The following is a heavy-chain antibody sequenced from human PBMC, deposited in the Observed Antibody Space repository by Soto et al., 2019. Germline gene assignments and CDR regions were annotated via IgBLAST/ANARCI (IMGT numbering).Heavy chain of an antibody. Sequence: QVQLVESGGGVVQPGRSLRLSCAASGFTFSSYAMHWVRQAPGKGLEWVAVISYDGSNKYYADSVKGRFTISRDNFKNTLYLQMNSLRAEDTAVYYCARGSGSSSWPFDYWGQGTLVTVSS. V-gene: IGHV3-30-3*01. CDR2: ISYDGSNK. CDR1: GFTFSSYA. J-gene: IGHJ4*02. CDR3: ARGSGSSSWPFDY. D-gene: IGHD6-13*01.